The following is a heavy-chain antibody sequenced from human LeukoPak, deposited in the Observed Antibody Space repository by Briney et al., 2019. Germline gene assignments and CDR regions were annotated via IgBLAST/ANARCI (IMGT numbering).Heavy chain of an antibody. V-gene: IGHV4-38-2*02. CDR3: ARAPYYYDSSGYYYVTFFDY. CDR2: MNHSGST. D-gene: IGHD3-22*01. CDR1: GYSISSGYY. J-gene: IGHJ4*02. Sequence: SETLSLTCTVSGYSISSGYYWGWIRQPPGKGLEWIGSMNHSGSTYYNPSLKSRVTISVDTSKNQFSLKLSSVTAADTAVYYCARAPYYYDSSGYYYVTFFDYWGQGTLVTVSS.